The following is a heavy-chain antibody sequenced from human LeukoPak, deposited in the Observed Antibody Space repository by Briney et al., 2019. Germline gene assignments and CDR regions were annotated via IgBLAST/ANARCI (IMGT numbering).Heavy chain of an antibody. V-gene: IGHV3-33*01. J-gene: IGHJ6*02. D-gene: IGHD2-15*01. CDR1: GFPFSTYG. CDR3: ARDGDITPTDV. Sequence: GRSLRLSCAASGFPFSTYGMHWVRQAPGKGLEWVAVIWYDGSNKYYADSVKGRFTISRDNSKNTLYLQMNSLRAEDTAVYYCARDGDITPTDVWGQGTTVTVSS. CDR2: IWYDGSNK.